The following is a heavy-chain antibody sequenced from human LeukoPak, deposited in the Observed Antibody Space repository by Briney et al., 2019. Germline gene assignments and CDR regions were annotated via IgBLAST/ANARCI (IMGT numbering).Heavy chain of an antibody. CDR2: ISGSGGST. Sequence: GGSLRLSCAASGFTFSSYAMSWVRQAPGKGLEWVSAISGSGGSTYYADSVKGRFTISRDNSKNTLYLQMNSLRAEDTAVYYCANDLKGSIGRFWSGDFSCGMDVWGQGTTVTVSS. CDR1: GFTFSSYA. V-gene: IGHV3-23*01. D-gene: IGHD3-3*01. J-gene: IGHJ6*02. CDR3: ANDLKGSIGRFWSGDFSCGMDV.